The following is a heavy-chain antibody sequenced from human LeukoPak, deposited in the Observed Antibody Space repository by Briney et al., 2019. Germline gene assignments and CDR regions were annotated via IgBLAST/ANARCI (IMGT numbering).Heavy chain of an antibody. CDR1: GYSISRGYS. D-gene: IGHD2-2*01. CDR2: SGST. CDR3: ARVARCTGCFDIDY. J-gene: IGHJ4*02. V-gene: IGHV4-38-2*02. Sequence: SETLSLTCTVSGYSISRGYSWGWIRQPPGKGLEWIGNSGSTNYSPSLKSRVTISLDASKNQFSLTLSSVTAADTAVYYCARVARCTGCFDIDYWGQGTLVTVSS.